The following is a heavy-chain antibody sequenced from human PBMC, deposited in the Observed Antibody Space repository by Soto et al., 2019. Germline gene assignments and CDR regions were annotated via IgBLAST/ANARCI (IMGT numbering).Heavy chain of an antibody. CDR3: GREWRKEVAFDI. CDR2: IYYSGST. J-gene: IGHJ3*02. D-gene: IGHD3-3*01. Sequence: PSETLSLTCTVSGGSISSYYWSWIRQPPGKGLEWIGYIYYSGSTNYNPSLKSRVTISVDTSKNQFSLKLSSVTAADTAVYYCGREWRKEVAFDIWGQGTMVTVSS. CDR1: GGSISSYY. V-gene: IGHV4-59*01.